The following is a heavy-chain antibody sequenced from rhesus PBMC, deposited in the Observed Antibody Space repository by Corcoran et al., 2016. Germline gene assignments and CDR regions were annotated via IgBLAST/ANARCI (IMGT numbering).Heavy chain of an antibody. CDR2: ISNGVGST. Sequence: EVQLVESGGGLVQPGGSLRLSCAASGFTFSSYGMSWVRQAPGKGLEWVSYISNGVGSTDDADSVKGRFTIARDKSKNTLSLQMNSLRAEDTAVYYCANGGSGYTRGFDYWGQGVLVTVSS. J-gene: IGHJ4*01. CDR3: ANGGSGYTRGFDY. CDR1: GFTFSSYG. D-gene: IGHD5-24*01. V-gene: IGHV3S5*01.